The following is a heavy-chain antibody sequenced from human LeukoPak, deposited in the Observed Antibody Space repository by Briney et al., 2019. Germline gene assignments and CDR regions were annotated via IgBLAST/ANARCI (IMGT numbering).Heavy chain of an antibody. CDR3: AALRGGYNWAGNYFDY. V-gene: IGHV4-4*07. CDR1: GGSISSYY. D-gene: IGHD5-24*01. J-gene: IGHJ4*02. CDR2: IYTSGST. Sequence: SETLSLTCTVSGGSISSYYWSWIRQPAGKGLEWIGRIYTSGSTNYNPSLTSRVTMSVDTSKNQFSLKLSSVTAADTAVYYCAALRGGYNWAGNYFDYWGQGTLVTVSS.